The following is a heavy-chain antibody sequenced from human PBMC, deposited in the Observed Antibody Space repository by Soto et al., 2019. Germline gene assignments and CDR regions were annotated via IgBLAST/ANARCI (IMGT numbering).Heavy chain of an antibody. CDR3: ARDKDRLQLGGNYYYILDV. CDR2: IMPVFPTP. CDR1: GGTFSTSA. Sequence: QVQLVQSGAEVKKPGSSVKVSCKASGGTFSTSAISWVRQAPGQGLEWVGGIMPVFPTPDYAQNFQGRVPITADEPTTTAYLELTSLRADDTAVYYCARDKDRLQLGGNYYYILDVWGQGTAITVSS. V-gene: IGHV1-69*12. D-gene: IGHD1-1*01. J-gene: IGHJ6*02.